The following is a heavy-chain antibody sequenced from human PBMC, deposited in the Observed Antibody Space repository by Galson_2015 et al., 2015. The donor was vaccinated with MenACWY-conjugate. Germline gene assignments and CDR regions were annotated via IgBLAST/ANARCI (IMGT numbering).Heavy chain of an antibody. D-gene: IGHD1-26*01. CDR2: INGGSGNT. V-gene: IGHV1-3*01. J-gene: IGHJ4*02. CDR3: ARANGVVGGTLFFVY. Sequence: SVKVSCKASGYTFTTYGVHWVRQAPGQRLEWMGWINGGSGNTKYSQKFQDRVTITTEKSANTDYMERSSLTSEDTAVYYCARANGVVGGTLFFVYWGQGTLVIVSS. CDR1: GYTFTTYG.